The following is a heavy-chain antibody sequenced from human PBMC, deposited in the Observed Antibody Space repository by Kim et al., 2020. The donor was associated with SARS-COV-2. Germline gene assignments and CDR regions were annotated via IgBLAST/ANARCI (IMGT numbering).Heavy chain of an antibody. V-gene: IGHV3-48*02. CDR3: ARSTGDVDY. J-gene: IGHJ4*02. CDR2: ISSRSSTI. CDR1: GFIFSTYS. Sequence: GGSLRLSCAASGFIFSTYSMNWVRLPPGKGLEWVSYISSRSSTIYYADSVKDRFTISRDDAKNTLYLQMNSLRDEDTAVYYCARSTGDVDYWGQGTLVTVSS.